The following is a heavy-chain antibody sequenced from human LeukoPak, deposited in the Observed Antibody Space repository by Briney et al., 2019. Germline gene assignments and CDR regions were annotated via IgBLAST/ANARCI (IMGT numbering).Heavy chain of an antibody. CDR1: GGPISSYY. Sequence: SETLSLTCSVSGGPISSYYWSWIRQPPGKGLEWIGYIYYSGSTNYNPSLKSRVTISVDTSKNQFSLKLSSVTAADTAVYYCARGLRYFPWFDPWGQGTLVTVSS. J-gene: IGHJ5*02. CDR2: IYYSGST. V-gene: IGHV4-59*01. D-gene: IGHD3-9*01. CDR3: ARGLRYFPWFDP.